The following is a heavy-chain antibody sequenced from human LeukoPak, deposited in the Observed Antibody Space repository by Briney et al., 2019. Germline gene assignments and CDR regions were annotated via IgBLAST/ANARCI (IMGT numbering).Heavy chain of an antibody. Sequence: QTGGSLRLSCAASGFTFSSYAMSWVRQAPGKGLEWVSAISGSGGSTYYADSVKGRFTISRDNSKNTLYLQMNSLRAEDTAVYYCACGYRSGGSCYFRSAFDIWGQGTMVTVSS. V-gene: IGHV3-23*01. D-gene: IGHD2-15*01. J-gene: IGHJ3*02. CDR1: GFTFSSYA. CDR2: ISGSGGST. CDR3: ACGYRSGGSCYFRSAFDI.